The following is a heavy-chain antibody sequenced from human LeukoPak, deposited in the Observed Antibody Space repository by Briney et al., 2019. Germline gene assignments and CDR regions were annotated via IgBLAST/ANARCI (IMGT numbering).Heavy chain of an antibody. CDR2: IIPIFGTA. D-gene: IGHD5-12*01. CDR1: RGTFSSYA. Sequence: VASVKVSCTASRGTFSSYAISWVRQAPGQGLEWRGGIIPIFGTANYAQKFQSRVTITADESTSTAYMELSSLRSEDTAVYYCARDHSGCLDYWGQGTLVTVSS. V-gene: IGHV1-69*13. J-gene: IGHJ4*02. CDR3: ARDHSGCLDY.